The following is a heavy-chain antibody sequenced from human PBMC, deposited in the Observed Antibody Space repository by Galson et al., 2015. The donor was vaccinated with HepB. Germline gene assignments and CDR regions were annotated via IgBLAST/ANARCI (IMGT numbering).Heavy chain of an antibody. V-gene: IGHV5-51*01. J-gene: IGHJ6*02. D-gene: IGHD3-22*01. CDR1: GSSFTSYW. Sequence: QSGAEVKKPGESLKISCKGSGSSFTSYWIGWVRQMPGKGLEWMGIIYPGDSDTRYSPSFQGQVTISADKSISTAYLQWSSLKASDTAMYYCARHGGDYYYDSSGYPREYYYYYGMDVWGQGTTVAVSS. CDR3: ARHGGDYYYDSSGYPREYYYYYGMDV. CDR2: IYPGDSDT.